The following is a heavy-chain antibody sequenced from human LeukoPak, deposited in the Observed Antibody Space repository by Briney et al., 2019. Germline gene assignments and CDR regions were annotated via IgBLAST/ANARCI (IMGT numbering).Heavy chain of an antibody. D-gene: IGHD3-9*01. J-gene: IGHJ4*02. V-gene: IGHV4-59*01. CDR2: IYYSGST. CDR3: ARSPYDILTGYYNPHPYFDY. Sequence: SETLSLTCTVSGGSISSYYWSWIRQPPGKGLEWIGYIYYSGSTNYNPSLKSRVTISVDTSKNQFSLKLSSVTAADTAVYYCARSPYDILTGYYNPHPYFDYWGQGTLVTVSS. CDR1: GGSISSYY.